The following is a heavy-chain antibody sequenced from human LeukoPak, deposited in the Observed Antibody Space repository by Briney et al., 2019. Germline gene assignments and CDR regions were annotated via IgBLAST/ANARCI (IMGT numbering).Heavy chain of an antibody. CDR3: AKDDRYSSRWCYFDC. D-gene: IGHD6-13*01. CDR2: ISGSGGST. J-gene: IGHJ4*02. Sequence: GGSLRLSCAASGFTFSNYAMSWVRQAPGKGLEWVSGISGSGGSTNYADSVKGRFTISRDNSKNTLYLQMNSLRAEDTAVYYCAKDDRYSSRWCYFDCWGQGTLVTVSS. V-gene: IGHV3-23*01. CDR1: GFTFSNYA.